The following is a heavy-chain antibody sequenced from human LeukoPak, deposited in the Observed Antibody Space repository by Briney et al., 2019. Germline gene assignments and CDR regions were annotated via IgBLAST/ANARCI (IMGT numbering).Heavy chain of an antibody. CDR3: ARHQRGHSDAFEI. V-gene: IGHV3-20*04. D-gene: IGHD4-23*01. J-gene: IGHJ3*02. CDR1: GVIFDDYG. CDR2: INWNGGRT. Sequence: PGGSLRLSCAASGVIFDDYGMSWVRQAPGKGLEWVSGINWNGGRTGYADSVKGRFTISRDNAKNSLYLQMNSLRAEDTAVYYCARHQRGHSDAFEIWGQGTMVTVSS.